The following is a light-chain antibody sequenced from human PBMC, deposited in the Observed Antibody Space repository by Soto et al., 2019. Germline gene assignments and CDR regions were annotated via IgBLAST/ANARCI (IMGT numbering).Light chain of an antibody. CDR2: DAS. J-gene: IGKJ4*01. Sequence: EIVLTRSPATLSLSPGERATLSCRASQSVSGYLAWFQPKPGQAPSLLIYDASNRATGIPARFSGSGSGTDFTLTISSLEPEDLAMYYCQQRSNWPLTGGGGNKVDIK. CDR1: QSVSGY. V-gene: IGKV3-11*01. CDR3: QQRSNWPLT.